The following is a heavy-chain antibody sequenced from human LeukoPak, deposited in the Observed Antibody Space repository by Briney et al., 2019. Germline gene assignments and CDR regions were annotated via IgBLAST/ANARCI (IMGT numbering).Heavy chain of an antibody. CDR1: GGSFSSYY. CDR3: ARADCSSTSCPFDP. Sequence: SETLSLTCAVYGGSFSSYYWSWIRQPPGKGLEWIGYIYYSGSTNYNPSLKSRVTISVDTSKNQFSLKLSSVTAADTAVYYCARADCSSTSCPFDPWGQGTLVTVSS. D-gene: IGHD2-2*01. J-gene: IGHJ5*02. CDR2: IYYSGST. V-gene: IGHV4-59*01.